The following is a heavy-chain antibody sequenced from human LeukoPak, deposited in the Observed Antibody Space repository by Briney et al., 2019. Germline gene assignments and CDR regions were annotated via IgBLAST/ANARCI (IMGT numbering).Heavy chain of an antibody. Sequence: ASVKVSRKASGGTFSSYAISWVRQAPGQGLEWMGGIFPIFGTANYPQKFQGRVTIPTDESTSTAYMELSSLRSEDTAVYYCARDLRPPHMVPYYYYYMDVWGKGTTVTVSS. J-gene: IGHJ6*03. V-gene: IGHV1-69*05. D-gene: IGHD3-10*01. CDR2: IFPIFGTA. CDR3: ARDLRPPHMVPYYYYYMDV. CDR1: GGTFSSYA.